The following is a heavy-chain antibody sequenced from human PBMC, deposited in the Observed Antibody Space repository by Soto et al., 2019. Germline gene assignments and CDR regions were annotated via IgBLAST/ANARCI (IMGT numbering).Heavy chain of an antibody. D-gene: IGHD3-10*01. CDR2: IYYSGST. Sequence: PSETLSLTCTVSGGSFSSGSYCWSWIRQPPGKGLEWIGYIYYSGSTNYNPSLNSRVTISIDTSKNQFSLKLRSVTAADTAVYYCARDFYFYGSGNYLRYFDYWGRGILVTVSS. V-gene: IGHV4-61*01. CDR3: ARDFYFYGSGNYLRYFDY. CDR1: GGSFSSGSYC. J-gene: IGHJ4*02.